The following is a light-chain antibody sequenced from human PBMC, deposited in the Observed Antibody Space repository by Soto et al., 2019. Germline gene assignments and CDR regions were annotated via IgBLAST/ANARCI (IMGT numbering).Light chain of an antibody. CDR3: QQRSNWPLT. CDR1: QSISDT. Sequence: EIVMTQSPATLSVSPGGRATLSCRASQSISDTLAWYQQKPGQAPRLLIYDASNRATGIPARFSGSGSGTDFTLTISSLEPEEFAVYYCQQRSNWPLTFGGGTKVDIK. CDR2: DAS. V-gene: IGKV3-11*01. J-gene: IGKJ4*01.